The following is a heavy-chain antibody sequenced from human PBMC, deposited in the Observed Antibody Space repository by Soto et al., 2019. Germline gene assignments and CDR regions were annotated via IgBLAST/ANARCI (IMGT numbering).Heavy chain of an antibody. CDR3: ARGYCSGGSCYRY. Sequence: TLSLTCTVSGVSISSGGYYWSWIRQHPGKGLEWIGYIYYSGSTYYNPSLKSRVTISVDTSKNQFSLKLSSVTAADTAVYYCARGYCSGGSCYRYWGQGSQVTVSS. CDR1: GVSISSGGYY. V-gene: IGHV4-31*03. J-gene: IGHJ4*02. D-gene: IGHD2-15*01. CDR2: IYYSGST.